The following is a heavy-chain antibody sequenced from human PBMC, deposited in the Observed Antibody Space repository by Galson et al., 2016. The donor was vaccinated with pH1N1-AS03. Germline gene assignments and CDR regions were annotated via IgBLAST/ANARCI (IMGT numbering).Heavy chain of an antibody. V-gene: IGHV1-2*04. CDR3: ARDLRGPCISTTCATAYYFGMDV. CDR1: GYTFTGFY. CDR2: IDPNSGVT. Sequence: SVKVSCKASGYTFTGFYVHWVRQAPGQGLEWMGWIDPNSGVTNYAQKFQAWVTMTRDTSSTTAYMEVSGLKSVDTAVYYCARDLRGPCISTTCATAYYFGMDVWGQGTTVIVSS. J-gene: IGHJ6*02. D-gene: IGHD2/OR15-2a*01.